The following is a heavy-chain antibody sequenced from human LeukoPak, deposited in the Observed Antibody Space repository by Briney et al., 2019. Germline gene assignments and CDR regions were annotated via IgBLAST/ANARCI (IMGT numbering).Heavy chain of an antibody. V-gene: IGHV4-38-2*01. CDR1: GYSISSGCY. CDR3: ARRKGYCSGGNCYPEPLDY. CDR2: IYHTGST. J-gene: IGHJ4*02. Sequence: SETLSLTCAVSGYSISSGCYWGWIRQPPGKGLEWIANIYHTGSTYYNPSLQIRVTISLDTSKNQFSLKLSSVTAADTAVYYCARRKGYCSGGNCYPEPLDYWGQGTLVTVSS. D-gene: IGHD2-15*01.